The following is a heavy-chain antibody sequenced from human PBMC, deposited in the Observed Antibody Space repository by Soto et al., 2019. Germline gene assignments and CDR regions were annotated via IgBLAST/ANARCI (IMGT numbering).Heavy chain of an antibody. D-gene: IGHD2-2*01. Sequence: GGSLRLSCAASGFTFSSYGMHWVRQAPGKGLEWVAVIWYDGSNKYYADSVKGRFTISRDNSKNTLYLQMNSLRAEDTAVYYCAREFMPHYYYYGMDVWGQGTTVTVSS. CDR1: GFTFSSYG. J-gene: IGHJ6*02. V-gene: IGHV3-33*01. CDR2: IWYDGSNK. CDR3: AREFMPHYYYYGMDV.